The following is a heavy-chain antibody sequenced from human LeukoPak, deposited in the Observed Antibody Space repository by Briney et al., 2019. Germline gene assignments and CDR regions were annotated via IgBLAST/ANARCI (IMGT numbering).Heavy chain of an antibody. CDR2: ISAYNGNT. Sequence: ASVKVSFKASGYTFTSYGISWARQAPGQGLEWMGWISAYNGNTNYAQKLQGRVTMTTDTPTSTAYMELRSLRSDDTAVYYCAREKRWFGELGKNDAFDIWGQGTMVTVSS. V-gene: IGHV1-18*01. CDR1: GYTFTSYG. J-gene: IGHJ3*02. D-gene: IGHD3-10*01. CDR3: AREKRWFGELGKNDAFDI.